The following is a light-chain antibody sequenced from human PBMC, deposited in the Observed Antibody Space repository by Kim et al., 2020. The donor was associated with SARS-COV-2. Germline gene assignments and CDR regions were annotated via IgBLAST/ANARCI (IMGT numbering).Light chain of an antibody. V-gene: IGLV1-51*02. CDR3: GTWDSRLSAV. CDR1: RTNIGNNY. CDR2: ENK. J-gene: IGLJ3*02. Sequence: GQKVTSSCAGSRTNIGNNYVSWYQQLPGTATNILMYENKKRPSGIPDRFCGSKAGTSATLGITGLQTGDEADYYCGTWDSRLSAVFGGGTQLTVL.